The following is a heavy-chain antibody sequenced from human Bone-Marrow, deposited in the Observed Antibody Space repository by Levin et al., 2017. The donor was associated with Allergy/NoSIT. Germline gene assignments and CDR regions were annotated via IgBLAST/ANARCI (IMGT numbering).Heavy chain of an antibody. CDR2: ISYDGSNK. J-gene: IGHJ3*02. CDR3: ARLGAFDI. D-gene: IGHD3-16*01. Sequence: QPGGSLRLSCAASGFTFSSYAMHWVRQAPGKGLEWVAVISYDGSNKYYADSVKGRFTISRDNSKNTLYLQMNSLRAEDTAVYYCARLGAFDIWGQGTMVTVSS. V-gene: IGHV3-30-3*01. CDR1: GFTFSSYA.